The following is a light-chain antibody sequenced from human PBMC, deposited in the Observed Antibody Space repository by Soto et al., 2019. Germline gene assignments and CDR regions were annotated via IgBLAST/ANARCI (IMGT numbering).Light chain of an antibody. CDR3: QQSYRSPT. Sequence: DIQMTQSPSSLSASVGDRVTITCRASQSISSYLSWYQQKPGKAPKLLIYAASTLQFGVPSRFSGSGSGTDFTLTISSLQPEDFATYYCQQSYRSPTFGQGTKVDIK. J-gene: IGKJ1*01. V-gene: IGKV1-39*01. CDR1: QSISSY. CDR2: AAS.